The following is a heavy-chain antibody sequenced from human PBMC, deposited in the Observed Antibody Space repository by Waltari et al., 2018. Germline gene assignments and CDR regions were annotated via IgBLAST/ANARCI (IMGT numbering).Heavy chain of an antibody. J-gene: IGHJ4*02. CDR2: IYSGCST. CDR1: GFTVSSNY. V-gene: IGHV3-53*01. CDR3: ERGLSDDYGEV. Sequence: EVQLVESGGGLIQPGGSLRLSCAASGFTVSSNYMSWVRQAPGKGLEWVSVIYSGCSTYYADSVKGRFTISRDNSKNTLYLKLNSLRAEDTVVYYRERGLSDDYGEVWGQGTLVTVSS. D-gene: IGHD4-17*01.